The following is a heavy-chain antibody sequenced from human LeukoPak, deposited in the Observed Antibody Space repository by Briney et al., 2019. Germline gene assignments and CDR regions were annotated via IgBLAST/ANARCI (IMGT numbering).Heavy chain of an antibody. CDR1: GGTFSSYA. V-gene: IGHV1-69*13. J-gene: IGHJ4*02. D-gene: IGHD5-24*01. CDR2: IIPIFGTA. CDR3: ARWEMATNHIDY. Sequence: SVKVSCTASGGTFSSYAISWVRQAPGQGLEWMGGIIPIFGTANYAQKFQGRVTITADESTSTAYMELSSLRSEDTAVYYCARWEMATNHIDYWGQGTLVTVSS.